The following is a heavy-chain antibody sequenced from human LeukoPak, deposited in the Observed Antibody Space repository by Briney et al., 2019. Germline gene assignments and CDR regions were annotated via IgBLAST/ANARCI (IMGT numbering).Heavy chain of an antibody. CDR2: ISAYNGNT. J-gene: IGHJ4*02. Sequence: ASVKVSCKASGYTFTSYGISWVRQAPGQGLEWMGWISAYNGNTNYAQKLQGRVTMTTDPSTSTAYMELRSLRSDDTAVYYCARQDIVVVPAAVDYWGQGTLVTVSS. CDR3: ARQDIVVVPAAVDY. CDR1: GYTFTSYG. V-gene: IGHV1-18*01. D-gene: IGHD2-2*01.